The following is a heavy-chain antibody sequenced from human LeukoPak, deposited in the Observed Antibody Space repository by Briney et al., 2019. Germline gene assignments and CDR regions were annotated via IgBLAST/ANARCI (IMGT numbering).Heavy chain of an antibody. CDR1: GGSFSSYV. J-gene: IGHJ4*02. V-gene: IGHV1-69*13. CDR2: IMPIIGTT. CDR3: ARVSTGSLDY. D-gene: IGHD1-1*01. Sequence: SVKVSCKASGGSFSSYVISWVRQAPGLGLEWLGVIMPIIGTTNYVQKFQGRVTITLDESTRTASMELSSLRSEDTAIYFCARVSTGSLDYWGQGTLVTVSS.